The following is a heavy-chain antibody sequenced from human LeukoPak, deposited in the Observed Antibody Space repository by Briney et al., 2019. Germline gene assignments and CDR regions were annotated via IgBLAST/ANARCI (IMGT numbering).Heavy chain of an antibody. Sequence: GGSLRLSCAASGFTFSNAWMSWVRQAPGKGLEWVGGIKSKTDGGKTDYAAPVKGRFTISRDDSKNTLYLQMNSLKTEDTAVYYCTTFSMIVVVITDWGQGTLVTVSS. J-gene: IGHJ4*02. CDR3: TTFSMIVVVITD. V-gene: IGHV3-15*01. D-gene: IGHD3-22*01. CDR2: IKSKTDGGKT. CDR1: GFTFSNAW.